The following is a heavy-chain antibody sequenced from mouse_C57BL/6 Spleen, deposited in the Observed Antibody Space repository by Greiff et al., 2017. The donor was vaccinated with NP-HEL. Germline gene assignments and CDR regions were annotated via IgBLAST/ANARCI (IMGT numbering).Heavy chain of an antibody. CDR2: FYPGSGSI. D-gene: IGHD2-2*01. J-gene: IGHJ3*01. V-gene: IGHV1-62-2*01. Sequence: QVQLQQSGAELVKPGASVKLSCKASGYTFTEYTIHWVKQRSGQGLEWIGWFYPGSGSIKYNEKFKDKATLTADKSSSTVYMELSRLTSDDSAVYFCARHEDIYYGYDKAWFAYWGQGTLVTVSA. CDR3: ARHEDIYYGYDKAWFAY. CDR1: GYTFTEYT.